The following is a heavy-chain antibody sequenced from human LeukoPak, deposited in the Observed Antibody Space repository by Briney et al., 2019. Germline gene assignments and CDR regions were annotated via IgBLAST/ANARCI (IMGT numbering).Heavy chain of an antibody. J-gene: IGHJ6*04. CDR3: ARGRKQPLPPGYNYGMDV. D-gene: IGHD5-18*01. CDR1: GFTFSSYA. V-gene: IGHV3-23*01. Sequence: HPGGSLRLSCAASGFTFSSYAMSWVRQAPGKGLEWVSAISGSGGSTYYADSVKGRFTISRDNSKNTLYLQMNSLRAEDTAVYYCARGRKQPLPPGYNYGMDVWGKGTTVTVSS. CDR2: ISGSGGST.